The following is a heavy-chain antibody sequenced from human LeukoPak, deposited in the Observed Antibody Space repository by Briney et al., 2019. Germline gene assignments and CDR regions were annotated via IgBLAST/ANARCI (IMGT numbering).Heavy chain of an antibody. CDR2: ISYSGTT. CDR3: ARGQYYDYVWDSYTNPRFYYYMDV. D-gene: IGHD3-16*01. J-gene: IGHJ6*03. CDR1: GGSISSYF. Sequence: PSETLSLTCTVSGGSISSYFWSWIRQPPGKGLEWIGYISYSGTTTYNPSLKSRVTISVDTSKNQFSLRVNSVTAADTAVYYCARGQYYDYVWDSYTNPRFYYYMDVWGKGTTVTVSS. V-gene: IGHV4-59*01.